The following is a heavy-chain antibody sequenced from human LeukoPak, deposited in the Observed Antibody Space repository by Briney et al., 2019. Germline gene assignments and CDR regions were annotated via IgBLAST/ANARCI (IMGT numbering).Heavy chain of an antibody. D-gene: IGHD3-10*01. V-gene: IGHV4-39*07. J-gene: IGHJ4*02. CDR2: IYYTGST. CDR1: GGSISSSSYY. Sequence: PSETLSLTCTVSGGSISSSSYYWGWIRQPPGKGLEWIGSIYYTGSTNYNPSLKSRVTISVDKSTNQFSLKLTSVTPADTALYYCARVQNYYGSGDYWGQGTLVTVSS. CDR3: ARVQNYYGSGDY.